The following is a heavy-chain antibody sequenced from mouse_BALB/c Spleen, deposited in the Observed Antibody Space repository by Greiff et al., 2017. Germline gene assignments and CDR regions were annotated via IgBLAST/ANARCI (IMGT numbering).Heavy chain of an antibody. Sequence: QVQLKESGPGLVAPSQSLSITCTVSGFSLTGYGVNWVRQPPGKGLEWLGMIWGDGSTDYNSALKSRLSISKDNSKSQVFLKMNSLQTDVTARYYCARDTYRYSFAYWGQGTLVTVSA. J-gene: IGHJ3*01. CDR2: IWGDGST. CDR3: ARDTYRYSFAY. V-gene: IGHV2-6-7*01. D-gene: IGHD2-14*01. CDR1: GFSLTGYG.